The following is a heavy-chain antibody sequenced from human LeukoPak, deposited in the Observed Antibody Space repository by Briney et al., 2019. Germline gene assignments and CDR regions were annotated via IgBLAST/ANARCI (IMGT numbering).Heavy chain of an antibody. CDR1: GFTFSSYA. CDR3: ARDGSSRSLQY. CDR2: IHNDNT. J-gene: IGHJ1*01. Sequence: GGSLRLSCAASGFTFSSYAMSWVRQAPGKGLEWVSLIHNDNTYYTDSVKGRFTISRGNSKNTVYLQMNSLRAEDTAVYYCARDGSSRSLQYWGQGTLVTVSS. V-gene: IGHV3-23*03.